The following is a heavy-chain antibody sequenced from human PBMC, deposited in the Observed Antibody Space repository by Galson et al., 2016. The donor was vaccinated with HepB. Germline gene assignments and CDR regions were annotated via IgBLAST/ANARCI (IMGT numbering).Heavy chain of an antibody. J-gene: IGHJ5*02. Sequence: ETLSLTCAVSVDSISSTYWWTWVRQPPRKGLEWIGEIHHGGTTHYNPSLQSRVTISVDKSKNQFSLMLTSVTDADTAVYYCARNGVGLRPGYQFDPWGQGTLVTVSS. CDR2: IHHGGTT. CDR3: ARNGVGLRPGYQFDP. CDR1: VDSISSTYW. D-gene: IGHD2-8*01. V-gene: IGHV4-4*02.